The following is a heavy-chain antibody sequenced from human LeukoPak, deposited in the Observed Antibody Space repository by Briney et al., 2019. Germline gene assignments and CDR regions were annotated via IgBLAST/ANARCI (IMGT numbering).Heavy chain of an antibody. J-gene: IGHJ4*02. Sequence: SETLSLTCTVSGGSISSYYWSWIRQPAGKGLEWIGRIYTSGSTNYNPSLKSRVTISVDTSKNQFSLKLSSVTAADTAVYYCAATYYYGSGSYFDYWGQGTLVTVSS. CDR2: IYTSGST. CDR3: AATYYYGSGSYFDY. D-gene: IGHD3-10*01. CDR1: GGSISSYY. V-gene: IGHV4-4*07.